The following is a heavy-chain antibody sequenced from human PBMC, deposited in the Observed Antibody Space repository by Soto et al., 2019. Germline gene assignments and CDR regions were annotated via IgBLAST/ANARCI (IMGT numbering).Heavy chain of an antibody. CDR1: GGSFSGHY. Sequence: PSETLSLTCAVYGGSFSGHYWSWIRQPPGKGLEWIGEIDHSGSTNYNPSLKSRVTISVDTSKNQFSLRLSSVTAADTAVYFCASGVTVFGLVSRFWFDPWGQGTVVTVSS. CDR3: ASGVTVFGLVSRFWFDP. D-gene: IGHD3-3*01. J-gene: IGHJ5*02. V-gene: IGHV4-34*01. CDR2: IDHSGST.